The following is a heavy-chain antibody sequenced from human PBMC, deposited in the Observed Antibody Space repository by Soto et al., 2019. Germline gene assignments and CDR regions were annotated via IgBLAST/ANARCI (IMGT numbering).Heavy chain of an antibody. CDR3: ASSGWYVANFDY. Sequence: ASVKVSCKASGYTFTYRYLHWVRQAPGQALEWMGWITPFNGNTNYAQKFQDRVTITRDRSMSTAYMELSSLRSEDTAMYYCASSGWYVANFDYWGQGTLVTVSS. CDR2: ITPFNGNT. V-gene: IGHV1-45*02. D-gene: IGHD6-19*01. CDR1: GYTFTYRY. J-gene: IGHJ4*02.